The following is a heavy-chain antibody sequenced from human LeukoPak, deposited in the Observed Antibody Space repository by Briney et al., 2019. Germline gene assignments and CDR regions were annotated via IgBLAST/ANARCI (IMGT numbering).Heavy chain of an antibody. CDR3: ARDKVVSWSGITWWSYYYGMDV. Sequence: SVKVSCKASGGTFSSYAISWVRQPPGQGLEWMGRIIPVFGIANYAQKFQGRVTITADKSTSTAYMELSRLRSEDTAVYYCARDKVVSWSGITWWSYYYGMDVWGQGTTVTVSS. V-gene: IGHV1-69*04. CDR1: GGTFSSYA. J-gene: IGHJ6*02. CDR2: IIPVFGIA. D-gene: IGHD3-3*01.